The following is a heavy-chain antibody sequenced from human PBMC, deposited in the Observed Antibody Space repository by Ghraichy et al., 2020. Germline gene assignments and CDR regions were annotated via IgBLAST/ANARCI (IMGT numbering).Heavy chain of an antibody. V-gene: IGHV4-39*01. Sequence: SETLSLTCTVSGGSISSSSYYWGWIRQPPGKGLEWIGSIYYSGSTYYNPSLKSRVTISVDTSKNQFSLKLSSVTAADTAVYYCATKQWLVSTFDYWGQGTLVTVSS. CDR3: ATKQWLVSTFDY. CDR2: IYYSGST. D-gene: IGHD6-19*01. J-gene: IGHJ4*02. CDR1: GGSISSSSYY.